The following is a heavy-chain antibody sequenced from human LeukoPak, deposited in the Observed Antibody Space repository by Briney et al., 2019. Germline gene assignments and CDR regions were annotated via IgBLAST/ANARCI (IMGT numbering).Heavy chain of an antibody. CDR2: INTGNGNT. Sequence: ASVKVSCRASGYTFTSYAMHWVRQAPGQRLECMGWINTGNGNTKYSQKFQGRVTITRDTSASTAYMDLSSLRSEDTAVYYCARNTETAIPLPYYFDYWGQGTLVTVSS. J-gene: IGHJ4*02. CDR1: GYTFTSYA. CDR3: ARNTETAIPLPYYFDY. V-gene: IGHV1-3*04. D-gene: IGHD2-21*02.